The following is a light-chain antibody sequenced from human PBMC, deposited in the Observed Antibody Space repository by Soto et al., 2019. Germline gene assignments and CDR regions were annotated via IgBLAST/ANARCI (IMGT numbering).Light chain of an antibody. CDR1: TGAVTSGHY. CDR3: LLIYPGVGEV. V-gene: IGLV7-46*01. Sequence: QAVVTQEPSLTVSPGGTVTLPCGSSTGAVTSGHYPYWFQQKSGQAPRTLIYDTNNRHSWTPARFSGSLLGGKGALTLSDAQPEDEADYYCLLIYPGVGEVFGTGTKLTVL. J-gene: IGLJ1*01. CDR2: DTN.